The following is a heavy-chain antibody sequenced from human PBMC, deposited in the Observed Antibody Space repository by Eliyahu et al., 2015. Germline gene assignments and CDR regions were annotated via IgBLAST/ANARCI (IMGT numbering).Heavy chain of an antibody. CDR1: GFIFDNAW. Sequence: EVQLVESGGGLVKPGGSLRLSCXAXGFIFDNAWMNWVRQPPGKGLEWVGHIKNKADGGTTEYAAFVKGRFTISRDDSVNVVHLQMDSLQTEDTGVYYCATNVRVYGFDVWGQGTTVTVSS. CDR3: ATNVRVYGFDV. CDR2: IKNKADGGTT. J-gene: IGHJ6*02. D-gene: IGHD3-10*01. V-gene: IGHV3-15*01.